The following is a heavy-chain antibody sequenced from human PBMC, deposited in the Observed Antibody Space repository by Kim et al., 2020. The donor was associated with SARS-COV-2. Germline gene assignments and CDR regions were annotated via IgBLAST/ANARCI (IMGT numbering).Heavy chain of an antibody. CDR2: ISSSSSYI. Sequence: GGPLRLSFASSGFTLSIYSLNWVRQAPGKGLEWVSSISSSSSYIYYADSVKGRFTISRDNAKNSLYLQMNSLRAEDTAVYYCARGDGYNAYWGQGTLVTV. J-gene: IGHJ4*02. CDR1: GFTLSIYS. D-gene: IGHD5-12*01. CDR3: ARGDGYNAY. V-gene: IGHV3-21*01.